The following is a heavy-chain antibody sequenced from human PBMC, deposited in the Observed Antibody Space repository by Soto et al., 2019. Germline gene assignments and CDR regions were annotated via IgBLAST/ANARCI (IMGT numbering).Heavy chain of an antibody. CDR2: ISAYNGNT. D-gene: IGHD6-6*01. CDR1: GYTFTSYG. J-gene: IGHJ6*02. V-gene: IGHV1-18*04. CDR3: ARGSQLAARTKIKAPVYCYYGSCS. Sequence: ASVKFSCTSSGYTFTSYGISWVRQAPGQGLEWMGWISAYNGNTNYAQKLQGRVTMTTDTSTSTAYMELRSLRSDDQAVYYCARGSQLAARTKIKAPVYCYYGSCSCGQGTTVTVYS.